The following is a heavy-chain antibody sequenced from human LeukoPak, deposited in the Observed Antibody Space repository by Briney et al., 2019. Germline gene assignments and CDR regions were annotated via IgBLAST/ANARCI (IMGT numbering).Heavy chain of an antibody. Sequence: SCKTSGYTFTGYYMHWVRQAPGKGLEWVAVISYDGSHKYYSDSVKGRFTITRDNSKNTLYLQMNSLRAEDTAVYYCAKDKPLGPGTTMRNYYYYGMDVWGQGTTVTVSS. CDR2: ISYDGSHK. J-gene: IGHJ6*02. CDR3: AKDKPLGPGTTMRNYYYYGMDV. CDR1: GYTFTGYY. D-gene: IGHD1-1*01. V-gene: IGHV3-30*04.